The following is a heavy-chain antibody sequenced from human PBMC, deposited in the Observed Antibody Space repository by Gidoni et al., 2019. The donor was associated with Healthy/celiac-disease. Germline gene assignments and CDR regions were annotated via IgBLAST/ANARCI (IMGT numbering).Heavy chain of an antibody. CDR3: ARGLSRPVYPGKGAHWFDP. V-gene: IGHV4-59*01. CDR1: GRSISRYD. D-gene: IGHD1-20*01. J-gene: IGHJ5*02. CDR2: IYYSGST. Sequence: QVQLQEWGPGLVKPSETLSLTCTVYGRSISRYDWSGIRQHPGKGLEWIGYIYYSGSTNYNPSLKSRVTISVDTSKNQFSLKLSSVTAAETAGYYCARGLSRPVYPGKGAHWFDPWGQGTLVTVSS.